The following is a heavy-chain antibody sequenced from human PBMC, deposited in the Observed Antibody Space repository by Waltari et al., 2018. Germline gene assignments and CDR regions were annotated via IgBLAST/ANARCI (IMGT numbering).Heavy chain of an antibody. J-gene: IGHJ4*02. CDR1: GFTFSDHS. V-gene: IGHV3-72*01. CDR2: SASKDLGYTA. CDR3: TGSIGD. Sequence: EVHLVESGGGLVQPGGSLRLSCAASGFTFSDHSMDWVRQAPGQGLEWIGKSASKDLGYTAYYAASVRDRFSISRDVSKNLIFLQMNSLRTEDTALYYCTGSIGDWGQGTLVTVSS. D-gene: IGHD6-6*01.